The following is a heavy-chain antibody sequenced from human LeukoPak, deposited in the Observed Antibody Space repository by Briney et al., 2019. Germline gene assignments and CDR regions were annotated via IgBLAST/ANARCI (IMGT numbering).Heavy chain of an antibody. CDR3: ARVAGYSYIYANY. Sequence: SETLSLTCTVSGYSISSGYYWGWSRQPPGKGLEWIGTIYHSGNTYYNPSLKSRVTISVDTSKNQFSLKVNSVTAADTAVYYCARVAGYSYIYANYWGQGTLVTVSS. CDR1: GYSISSGYY. CDR2: IYHSGNT. V-gene: IGHV4-38-2*02. D-gene: IGHD5-18*01. J-gene: IGHJ4*02.